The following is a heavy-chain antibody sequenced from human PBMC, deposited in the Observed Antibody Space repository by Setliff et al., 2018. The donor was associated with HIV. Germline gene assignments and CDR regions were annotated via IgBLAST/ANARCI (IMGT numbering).Heavy chain of an antibody. J-gene: IGHJ5*02. CDR2: IYGSGTT. CDR3: ARGLWFGGSYWFDP. D-gene: IGHD3-10*01. V-gene: IGHV4-59*01. Sequence: SETLSLTCTVSSGSIKSYYWSWIRQPPGKGLEWVGYIYGSGTTKNNPSLKSRVTMSIDTSKNQFSLKLSSVTAADTAVYYCARGLWFGGSYWFDPWGQGTLVTVSS. CDR1: SGSIKSYY.